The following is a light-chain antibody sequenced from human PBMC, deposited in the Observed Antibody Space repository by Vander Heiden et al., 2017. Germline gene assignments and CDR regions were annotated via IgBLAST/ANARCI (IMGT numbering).Light chain of an antibody. V-gene: IGKV1-39*01. CDR3: QQSYTTPT. CDR1: QSIDIY. CDR2: AAS. Sequence: DIQMTQSPSSLSASVGDRVTLTCRASQSIDIYLNWYYQKPGKAPKLLIRAASNLQIGVPSRFSGSGSGTDFTLTISNLQPEDFATYYCQQSYTTPTFGGGTKVGIK. J-gene: IGKJ4*01.